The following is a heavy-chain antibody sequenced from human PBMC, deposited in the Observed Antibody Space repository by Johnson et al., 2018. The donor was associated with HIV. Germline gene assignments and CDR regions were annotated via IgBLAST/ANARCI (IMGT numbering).Heavy chain of an antibody. CDR1: GFTFSSYW. V-gene: IGHV3-7*05. CDR3: AGDQRHMAAAGRPDAFDI. J-gene: IGHJ3*02. Sequence: EMQLVESGGGLVQPGGSLRLSCAASGFTFSSYWMSWVRQAPGKGLEWVANINQDGSEKYYVDSVKGRFTLSRDNAKNSLYLQMNSLRAEDTAVYHCAGDQRHMAAAGRPDAFDIWGQGTMVTVSS. CDR2: INQDGSEK. D-gene: IGHD6-13*01.